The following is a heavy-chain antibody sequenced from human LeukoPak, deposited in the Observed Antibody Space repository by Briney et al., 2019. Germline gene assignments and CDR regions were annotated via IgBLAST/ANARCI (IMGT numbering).Heavy chain of an antibody. CDR3: ARATVTTSWGYYYYYMDV. CDR1: GFTFSSYW. CDR2: IKQDGSEK. V-gene: IGHV3-7*01. D-gene: IGHD4-17*01. J-gene: IGHJ6*03. Sequence: GGSLRLSCAASGFTFSSYWMSWVRQAPGKGVEGVANIKQDGSEKYYVDSVKGGFTISRDNAKNSLYLQMNSLRAEDTAVSYCARATVTTSWGYYYYYMDVYGKGTTVTVSS.